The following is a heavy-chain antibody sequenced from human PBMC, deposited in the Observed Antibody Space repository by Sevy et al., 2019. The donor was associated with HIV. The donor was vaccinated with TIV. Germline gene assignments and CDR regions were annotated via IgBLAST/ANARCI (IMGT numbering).Heavy chain of an antibody. J-gene: IGHJ4*02. CDR2: ISYDGSNK. CDR3: ARDRRKGYSSSSGSEF. V-gene: IGHV3-30*04. D-gene: IGHD6-6*01. Sequence: GGSLRLSCVASGFTFSSYAMHWVRQAPGKGLEWVAVISYDGSNKYYADSVKGRFTISRDNSKNTLYLQMNSLRAEDTAVYYCARDRRKGYSSSSGSEFWGQGTLVTVSS. CDR1: GFTFSSYA.